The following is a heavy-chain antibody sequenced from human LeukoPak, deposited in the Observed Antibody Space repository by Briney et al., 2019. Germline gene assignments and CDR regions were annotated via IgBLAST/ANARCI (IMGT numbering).Heavy chain of an antibody. V-gene: IGHV3-48*03. CDR2: ISSSGSTI. D-gene: IGHD6-13*01. J-gene: IGHJ6*03. CDR3: ARYSSSWYDYYYYYMDV. Sequence: PGGSLRLSCAASGFTFSSYEMNWVRQAPGKGLEWVSYISSSGSTIYYADSVKGRFTISRGNAKNSLYLQMNSLRAEDTAVYYCARYSSSWYDYYYYYMDVWGKGTTVTISS. CDR1: GFTFSSYE.